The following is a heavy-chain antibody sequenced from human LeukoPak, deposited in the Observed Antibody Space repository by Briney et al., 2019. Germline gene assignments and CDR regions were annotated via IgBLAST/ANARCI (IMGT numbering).Heavy chain of an antibody. J-gene: IGHJ4*02. Sequence: GGSLRLSCAASGFTFSTYWMHWVRQGPGKGLVWVSRINTDGSSTSYADSVKGRFTISRDNAENTLYLQMNSLRAEDTTVYYCARAPSGYFDYWGQGTLVTVSS. D-gene: IGHD1-26*01. V-gene: IGHV3-74*01. CDR3: ARAPSGYFDY. CDR2: INTDGSST. CDR1: GFTFSTYW.